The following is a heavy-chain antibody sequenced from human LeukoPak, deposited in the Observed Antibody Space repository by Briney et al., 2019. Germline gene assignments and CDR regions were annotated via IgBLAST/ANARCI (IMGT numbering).Heavy chain of an antibody. J-gene: IGHJ4*02. V-gene: IGHV3-30*04. Sequence: GGSLRLSCAASGFTFSSYPMHWVRQAPGRGLEWVAVIAQDDVIKYNTDSVKGRFTISRDNSKSTLYPQMNSLRTEDTALYFCARDPMVGSPDYFDHWGQGTLVTVSS. D-gene: IGHD4/OR15-4a*01. CDR3: ARDPMVGSPDYFDH. CDR1: GFTFSSYP. CDR2: IAQDDVIK.